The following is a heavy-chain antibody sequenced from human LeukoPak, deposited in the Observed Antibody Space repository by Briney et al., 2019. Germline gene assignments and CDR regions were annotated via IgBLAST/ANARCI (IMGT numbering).Heavy chain of an antibody. Sequence: TSGTLSLTCTVSGGSVSSTSYYWGWIRQPPGKGLEWIGNIYYSGSTSYNPSLKSRVTISVDTSRNQFSLKLTSVTAADTAVYYCAREGSGAGQDYWGQGTLVTVSS. D-gene: IGHD1-26*01. CDR2: IYYSGST. CDR1: GGSVSSTSYY. J-gene: IGHJ4*02. V-gene: IGHV4-39*02. CDR3: AREGSGAGQDY.